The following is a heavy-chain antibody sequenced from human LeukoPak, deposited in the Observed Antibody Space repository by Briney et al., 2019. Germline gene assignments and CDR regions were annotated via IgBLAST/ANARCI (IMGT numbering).Heavy chain of an antibody. Sequence: SETLSLTCTVSGGSISSYYRSWIRQPPGKGLEWIGYIYYSGSTNYNPSLKSRVTISVDTSKNQFSLKLSSVTAADTAVYYCARDRYYYDSSARYFDYWGQGTLVTVSS. V-gene: IGHV4-59*12. J-gene: IGHJ4*02. D-gene: IGHD3-22*01. CDR3: ARDRYYYDSSARYFDY. CDR1: GGSISSYY. CDR2: IYYSGST.